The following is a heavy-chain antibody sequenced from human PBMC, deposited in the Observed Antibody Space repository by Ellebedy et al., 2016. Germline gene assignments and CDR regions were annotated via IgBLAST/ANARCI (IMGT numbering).Heavy chain of an antibody. V-gene: IGHV3-53*01. CDR3: ANWILAHFDN. D-gene: IGHD2-2*03. Sequence: GGSLRLSXAASGLSVSRNYMSWVRQAPGKGLECVSVIFAAGTTYYADSVKGRFTISRDNSKNTLYLQMNSLRADDTAIYYCANWILAHFDNWGQGTLVAVSS. J-gene: IGHJ4*02. CDR2: IFAAGTT. CDR1: GLSVSRNY.